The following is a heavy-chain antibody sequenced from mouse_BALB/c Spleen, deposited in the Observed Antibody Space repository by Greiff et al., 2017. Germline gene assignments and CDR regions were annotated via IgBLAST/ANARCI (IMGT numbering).Heavy chain of an antibody. CDR1: GFTFSSYA. Sequence: EVMLVESGGGLVKPGGSLKLSCAASGFTFSSYAMSWVRQTPEKRLEWVASISSGGSTYYPDSVKGRFTISRDNARNVLYLQMSSLRSEDTAMYYCARDHYGSSLYAMDYWGQGTSVTVSS. V-gene: IGHV5-6-5*01. CDR3: ARDHYGSSLYAMDY. CDR2: ISSGGST. D-gene: IGHD1-1*01. J-gene: IGHJ4*01.